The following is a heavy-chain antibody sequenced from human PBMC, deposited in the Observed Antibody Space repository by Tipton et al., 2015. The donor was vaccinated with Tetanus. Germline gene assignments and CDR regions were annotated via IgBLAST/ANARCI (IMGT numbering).Heavy chain of an antibody. CDR1: GGSINSSHHF. D-gene: IGHD1-26*01. CDR2: IYYRGST. J-gene: IGHJ5*02. CDR3: ARDHRLSASYAGWFDP. Sequence: TLSLTCTVSGGSINSSHHFWGWIRQPPGKGLEWIGAIYYRGSTFYNPSPKDRVSISVDRSKNQFSLRLNSVTAADTAIYYCARDHRLSASYAGWFDPWGQGTLVTVSS. V-gene: IGHV4-39*07.